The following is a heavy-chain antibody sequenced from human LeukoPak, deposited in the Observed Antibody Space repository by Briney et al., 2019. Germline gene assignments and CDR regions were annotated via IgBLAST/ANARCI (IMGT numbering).Heavy chain of an antibody. J-gene: IGHJ4*02. CDR3: ARGGWLRTLYYFDY. D-gene: IGHD5-12*01. CDR2: IIPIFGTA. CDR1: GGTFSSYA. V-gene: IGHV1-69*06. Sequence: ASVKVSCKASGGTFSSYAISWVRQAPGQGLEWMGGIIPIFGTANYAQKFQGRVTITADKSTSTAYMELSSLRSEDTAVYYCARGGWLRTLYYFDYWGQGTLVTVSS.